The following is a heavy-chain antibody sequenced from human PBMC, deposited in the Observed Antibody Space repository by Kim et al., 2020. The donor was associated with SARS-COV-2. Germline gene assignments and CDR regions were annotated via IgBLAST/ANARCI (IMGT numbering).Heavy chain of an antibody. CDR2: INAGNGNT. J-gene: IGHJ4*02. V-gene: IGHV1-3*01. CDR1: GYTFTSYA. Sequence: ASVKVSCKASGYTFTSYAMHWVRQAPGQRLEWMGWINAGNGNTKYSQKFQGRVTITRDTSASTAYMELSSLRSEDTAVYYCARTELPDYDFWSGGAGRGIDSWGQGTLVTVSS. CDR3: ARTELPDYDFWSGGAGRGIDS. D-gene: IGHD3-3*01.